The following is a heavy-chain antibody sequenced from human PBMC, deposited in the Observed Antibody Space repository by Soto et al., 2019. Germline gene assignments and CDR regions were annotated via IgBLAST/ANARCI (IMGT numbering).Heavy chain of an antibody. D-gene: IGHD3-10*01. J-gene: IGHJ6*02. CDR1: GFTFSSYA. CDR2: ISGSGGST. CDR3: AKALPLWFGELLGYYYYGMDV. V-gene: IGHV3-23*01. Sequence: GGSLRLSCAASGFTFSSYAMSWVRQAPGKGLEWVSAISGSGGSTYYADSVKGRFTISRDNSKNTLYLQMNSLRAEDTAVYYCAKALPLWFGELLGYYYYGMDVWGQGTTVTVSS.